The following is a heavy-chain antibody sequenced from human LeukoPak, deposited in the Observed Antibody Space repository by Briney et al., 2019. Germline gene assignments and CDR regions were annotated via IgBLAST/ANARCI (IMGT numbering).Heavy chain of an antibody. Sequence: GGSLRLSCAASGFTFDDYGMSWVRQAPGKGLEWVSVIYTGGSAYFADSVKGRFTISRDYSDNTVFLQMNSLRVEDTAVYYCAKGLGTNYGGYCTGGSCPVYWGQGTLVTVSS. CDR1: GFTFDDYG. J-gene: IGHJ4*02. CDR2: IYTGGSA. V-gene: IGHV3-66*01. CDR3: AKGLGTNYGGYCTGGSCPVY. D-gene: IGHD2-15*01.